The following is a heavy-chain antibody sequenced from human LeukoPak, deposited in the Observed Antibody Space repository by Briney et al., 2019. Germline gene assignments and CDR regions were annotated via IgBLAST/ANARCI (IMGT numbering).Heavy chain of an antibody. D-gene: IGHD3-3*01. CDR2: IKEDGSQK. J-gene: IGHJ6*02. Sequence: GGSLRLSCAASGFTFGTYWMSWVRQAPGKGLEWVANIKEDGSQKYYVDSVKSRFTISRDNAKNSLYLQMNSLRAEDTAVYYCAREVRFLEWSTYYYYGMDVWGQGTTVTVSS. V-gene: IGHV3-7*05. CDR3: AREVRFLEWSTYYYYGMDV. CDR1: GFTFGTYW.